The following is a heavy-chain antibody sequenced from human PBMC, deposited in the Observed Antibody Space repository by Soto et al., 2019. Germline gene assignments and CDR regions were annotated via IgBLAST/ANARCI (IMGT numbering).Heavy chain of an antibody. CDR1: GFTFSSYA. V-gene: IGHV3-30-3*01. J-gene: IGHJ5*02. CDR2: ISYDGSNK. D-gene: IGHD3-10*01. Sequence: QVQLVESGGGVVQPGRSLRLSCAASGFTFSSYAMHWVRQAPGKGLEWVAVISYDGSNKYYADSVKGRFTISRDNSKNTLYLQMNSLRAEDTAVYYYARARGTSSPVNWFDPWGQGTLVTVSS. CDR3: ARARGTSSPVNWFDP.